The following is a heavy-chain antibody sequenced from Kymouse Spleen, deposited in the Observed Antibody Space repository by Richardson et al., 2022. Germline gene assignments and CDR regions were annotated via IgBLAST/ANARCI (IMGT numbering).Heavy chain of an antibody. Sequence: QVQLQQWGAGLLKPSETLSLTCAVYGGSFSGYYWSWIRQPPGKGLEWIGEINHSGSTNYNPSLKSRVTISVDTSKNQFSLKLSSVTAADTAVYYCARREGYYGSGSYSSYYYYYGMDVWGQGTTVTVSS. CDR2: INHSGST. D-gene: IGHD3-10*01. J-gene: IGHJ6*02. V-gene: IGHV4-34*01. CDR1: GGSFSGYY. CDR3: ARREGYYGSGSYSSYYYYYGMDV.